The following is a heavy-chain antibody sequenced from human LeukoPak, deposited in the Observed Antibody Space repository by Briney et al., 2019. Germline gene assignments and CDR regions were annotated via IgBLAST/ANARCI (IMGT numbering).Heavy chain of an antibody. D-gene: IGHD5-18*01. CDR1: GGTFSSYA. Sequence: SVKVSCKASGGTFSSYAISWVRQAPGQGLEWMGGIIPIFGTANYAQKFQGRVPITAPESTSTAYMELSSLRTEDTTVYYCARGVVGQLWDTYFDYWGQGTLVTVSS. CDR2: IIPIFGTA. CDR3: ARGVVGQLWDTYFDY. V-gene: IGHV1-69*13. J-gene: IGHJ4*02.